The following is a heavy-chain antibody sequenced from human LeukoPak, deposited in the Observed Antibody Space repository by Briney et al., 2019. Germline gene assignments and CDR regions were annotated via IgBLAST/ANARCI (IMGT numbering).Heavy chain of an antibody. CDR2: IYYSGST. V-gene: IGHV4-39*01. J-gene: IGHJ6*03. Sequence: SETLSLTCTVSGGSMSSSSYYWGWIRQPPGKGLEWIGSIYYSGSTYYNPSLKSRVTISVDTSKNQFSLKLSSVTAADTAVYYCARLGSYWDYYYYMDVWGKGTTVTVSS. CDR3: ARLGSYWDYYYYMDV. CDR1: GGSMSSSSYY. D-gene: IGHD1-26*01.